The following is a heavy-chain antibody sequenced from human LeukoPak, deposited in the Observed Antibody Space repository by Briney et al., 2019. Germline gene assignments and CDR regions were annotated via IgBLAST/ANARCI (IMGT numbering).Heavy chain of an antibody. Sequence: SETLSLTCTVSGGSISSYFWSWIRQPPGKGLEWIGYIYYSGSTNYNPSLKSRVTISVDTSKNQFSLKLSSVTAADTAVYYCARWDSSGYYLFDCWGQGTLVTVSS. V-gene: IGHV4-59*01. CDR3: ARWDSSGYYLFDC. D-gene: IGHD3-22*01. CDR1: GGSISSYF. CDR2: IYYSGST. J-gene: IGHJ4*02.